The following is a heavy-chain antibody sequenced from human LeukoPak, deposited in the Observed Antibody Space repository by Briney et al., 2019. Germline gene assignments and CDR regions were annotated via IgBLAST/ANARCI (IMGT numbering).Heavy chain of an antibody. CDR1: GFTFSSYA. J-gene: IGHJ6*02. V-gene: IGHV3-21*01. Sequence: GGSLRLSCVASGFTFSSYAMSWVRQAPGKGLEWVSSISSSSSYIYYADSVKGRFTISRDNAKNSLYLQMNSLRAEDTAVYYCARGKVVPAAIGWDYYYGMDVWGQGTTVTVSS. CDR3: ARGKVVPAAIGWDYYYGMDV. D-gene: IGHD2-2*02. CDR2: ISSSSSYI.